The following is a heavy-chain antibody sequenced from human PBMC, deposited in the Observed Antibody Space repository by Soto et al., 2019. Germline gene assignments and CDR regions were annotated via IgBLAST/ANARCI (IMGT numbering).Heavy chain of an antibody. CDR1: GGSFSGYY. CDR2: INHSGST. J-gene: IGHJ6*03. D-gene: IGHD3-3*01. Sequence: PSETLSLTCAVYGGSFSGYYWSWIRQAPGKGLEWIGEINHSGSTNYNPSLKSRVTISVDASKNQFSLNLFSVTAADTAVYYCARNLWIVGVVNNYMDVWGQGNTDTVSS. CDR3: ARNLWIVGVVNNYMDV. V-gene: IGHV4-34*01.